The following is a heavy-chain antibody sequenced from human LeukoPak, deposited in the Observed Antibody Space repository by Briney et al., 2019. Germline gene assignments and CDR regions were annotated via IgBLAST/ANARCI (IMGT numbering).Heavy chain of an antibody. J-gene: IGHJ6*03. CDR1: GGSISSSTYY. D-gene: IGHD3-10*01. CDR2: IYYSGST. V-gene: IGHV4-39*07. Sequence: SETLSLTCTVSGGSISSSTYYWGWIRQPPGKGLEWIGSIYYSGSTYYNPSLKSRVTISVDTSKNQFSLKLSSVTAADTAVYYCAREERGITMVRGVIYYYYYMDVWGKGTTVTISS. CDR3: AREERGITMVRGVIYYYYYMDV.